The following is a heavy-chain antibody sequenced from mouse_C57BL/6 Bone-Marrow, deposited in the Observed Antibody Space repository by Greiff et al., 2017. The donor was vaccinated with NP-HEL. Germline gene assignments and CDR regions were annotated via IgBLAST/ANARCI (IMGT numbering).Heavy chain of an antibody. J-gene: IGHJ2*01. CDR3: VRQSLDGSGYHYFDY. CDR1: GFSFNTYA. CDR2: IRSKSNNYAT. D-gene: IGHD3-2*02. V-gene: IGHV10-1*01. Sequence: EVKVVESGGGLVQPKGSLKLSCAASGFSFNTYAMNWVRQAPGKGLEWVARIRSKSNNYATYYADSVKDRFTISRDDSESMLYLQMNNLKTEDTAMYYCVRQSLDGSGYHYFDYWGQGTTLTVSS.